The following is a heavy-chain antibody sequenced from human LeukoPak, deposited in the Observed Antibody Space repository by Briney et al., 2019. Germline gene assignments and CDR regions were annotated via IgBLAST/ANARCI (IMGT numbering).Heavy chain of an antibody. CDR1: GFTFSSYG. CDR2: IRYDGSNK. Sequence: GGSLRLSCAASGFTFSSYGMHWVRQAPGKGLEWVAFIRYDGSNKYYADSVKGRFTISRDNSKNTLYLQMNSLRAEDTAVYYCAKDPYYYDSSGPSLGYWGQGTLVTVSS. V-gene: IGHV3-30*02. CDR3: AKDPYYYDSSGPSLGY. J-gene: IGHJ4*02. D-gene: IGHD3-22*01.